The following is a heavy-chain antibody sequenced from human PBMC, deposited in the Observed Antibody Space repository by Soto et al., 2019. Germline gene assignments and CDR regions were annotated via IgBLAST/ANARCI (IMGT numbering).Heavy chain of an antibody. Sequence: QVQLVESGGGVVQPGRSPRLSCAASGFTFSSYAMHWVRQAPGKGLEWVAVISYDGSNKYYADSVKGRFTISRDNSKNTLYLQMNSLRAEDTAVYYCAREGGIQLWFLYYFDYWGQGTLVTVSS. CDR1: GFTFSSYA. J-gene: IGHJ4*02. CDR3: AREGGIQLWFLYYFDY. CDR2: ISYDGSNK. V-gene: IGHV3-30-3*01. D-gene: IGHD5-18*01.